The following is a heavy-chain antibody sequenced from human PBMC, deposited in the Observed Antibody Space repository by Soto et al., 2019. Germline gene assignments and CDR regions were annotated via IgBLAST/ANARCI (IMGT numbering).Heavy chain of an antibody. Sequence: EVQLLESGGGLVQPGGSLRLSCAASGFTFSSYAMSWVRQAPGKGLEWVSTISGSGGTTYYADSVKGRFTISRDNSKNTLYLQMNSLRAEDTALYYCAKGPLYGDYVSGWGQGTLVTVSS. CDR3: AKGPLYGDYVSG. J-gene: IGHJ4*02. D-gene: IGHD4-17*01. V-gene: IGHV3-23*01. CDR2: ISGSGGTT. CDR1: GFTFSSYA.